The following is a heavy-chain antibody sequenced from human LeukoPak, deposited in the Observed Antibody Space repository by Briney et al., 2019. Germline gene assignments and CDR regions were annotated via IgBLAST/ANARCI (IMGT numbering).Heavy chain of an antibody. J-gene: IGHJ4*02. D-gene: IGHD3-22*01. CDR2: IYYSGST. CDR3: ARTRAYYYDSSGSPTYYFDY. Sequence: SETLSLTCTVSGGSISSYYWSWIRQPPGKGLEWIGYIYYSGSTNYNPSLKSRVTISVDTSKNQFSLKLSSVTAADTAVYYCARTRAYYYDSSGSPTYYFDYWGQGTLVTVSS. V-gene: IGHV4-59*12. CDR1: GGSISSYY.